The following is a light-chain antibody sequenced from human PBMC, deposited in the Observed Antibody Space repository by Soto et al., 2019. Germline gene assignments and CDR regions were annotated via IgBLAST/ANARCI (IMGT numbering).Light chain of an antibody. Sequence: EIVLTQSPGTLSLSPGERATLSCRASQSVSNSYLAWYQQKPGQAPRLLIYGASSRATGIPDRFSGSGSGTDFTLTISRLEPEDFAVYYCQQYAGSLYTFAQGTKLDIK. CDR2: GAS. CDR1: QSVSNSY. V-gene: IGKV3-20*01. CDR3: QQYAGSLYT. J-gene: IGKJ2*01.